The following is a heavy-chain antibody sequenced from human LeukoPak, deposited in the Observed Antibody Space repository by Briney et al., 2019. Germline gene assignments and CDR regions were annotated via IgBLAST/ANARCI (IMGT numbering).Heavy chain of an antibody. D-gene: IGHD2-15*01. CDR2: ISYDGSNK. Sequence: GSLRLSCAASGFTFSSYAMHWVRQAPGKGPEWVAVISYDGSNKYYADSVEGRFTISRDNSKNTLYLQMNSLRAEDTAVYYCASFSCSGGSCYSAGDYWGQGTLVTVSS. J-gene: IGHJ4*02. V-gene: IGHV3-30*04. CDR3: ASFSCSGGSCYSAGDY. CDR1: GFTFSSYA.